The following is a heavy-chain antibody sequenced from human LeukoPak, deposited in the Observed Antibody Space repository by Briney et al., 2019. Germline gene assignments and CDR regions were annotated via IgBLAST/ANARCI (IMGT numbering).Heavy chain of an antibody. J-gene: IGHJ5*02. CDR1: GGTFSSYA. Sequence: SVKVSCKASGGTFSSYAISWVRQAPGQGLEWMGRIIPILGIANYAQKFQGRVTITADKSTSTAYMELSSLRSEDTAVYYCARDMGPYGSGSYYYPPFDPWGQGTLVTVSS. V-gene: IGHV1-69*04. D-gene: IGHD3-10*01. CDR3: ARDMGPYGSGSYYYPPFDP. CDR2: IIPILGIA.